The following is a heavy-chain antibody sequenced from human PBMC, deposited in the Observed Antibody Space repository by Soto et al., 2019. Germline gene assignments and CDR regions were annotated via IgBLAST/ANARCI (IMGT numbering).Heavy chain of an antibody. J-gene: IGHJ4*02. V-gene: IGHV3-30-3*01. CDR1: GFTFDTSA. CDR3: TRGLLTDYFDY. CDR2: ISYDGSSQ. Sequence: PGGSLRLSCAASGFTFDTSAMHWVRQAPGKGLEWVAVISYDGSSQFYAGSVKDRFTVSRDNSKNTLYLQVNNLRNDDTAVYYCTRGLLTDYFDYWGQGALVTVSS.